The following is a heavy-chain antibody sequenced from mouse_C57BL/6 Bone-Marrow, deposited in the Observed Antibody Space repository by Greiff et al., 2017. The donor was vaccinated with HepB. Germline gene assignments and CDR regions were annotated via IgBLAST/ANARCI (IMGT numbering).Heavy chain of an antibody. CDR2: IDPSDSYT. V-gene: IGHV1-50*01. J-gene: IGHJ2*01. Sequence: QVQLQQPGAELVKPGASVKLSCKASGYTFTSYWMQWVKQRPGQGLEWIGEIDPSDSYTNYNQKFKGKATLTVDTSSSTAYMQLSSLTSEDSAVYYRTSGITTDFDFWGQGTTLTVSS. CDR1: GYTFTSYW. CDR3: TSGITTDFDF. D-gene: IGHD2-4*01.